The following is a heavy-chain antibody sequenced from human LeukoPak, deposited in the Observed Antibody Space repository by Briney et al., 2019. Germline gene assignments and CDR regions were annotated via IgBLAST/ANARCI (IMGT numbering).Heavy chain of an antibody. D-gene: IGHD3-10*01. J-gene: IGHJ5*02. CDR3: ARVVGITMVRGVPRTFDP. V-gene: IGHV4-34*01. Sequence: PSETLSLTCAVYGGSFSGYYWSWIHQPPGKGLEWIGEINPSGSTNCNPSLKSRVTISVDTSKNQFSLKLSSVTAADTAVYYCARVVGITMVRGVPRTFDPWGQGTLVTVSS. CDR2: INPSGST. CDR1: GGSFSGYY.